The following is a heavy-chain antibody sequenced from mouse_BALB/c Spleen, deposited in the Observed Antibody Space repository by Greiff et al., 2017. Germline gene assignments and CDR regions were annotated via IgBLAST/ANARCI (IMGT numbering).Heavy chain of an antibody. Sequence: QVQLQQSGAELAKPGASVKMSCKASGYTFTSYWMHWVKQRPGQGLEWIGYINPSTGYTEYNQKFKDKATLTADKSSSTAYMQLSSLTSEDSAVYYCARGTMITTRAMDYWGQGTSVTVSS. CDR1: GYTFTSYW. V-gene: IGHV1-7*01. CDR2: INPSTGYT. CDR3: ARGTMITTRAMDY. D-gene: IGHD2-4*01. J-gene: IGHJ4*01.